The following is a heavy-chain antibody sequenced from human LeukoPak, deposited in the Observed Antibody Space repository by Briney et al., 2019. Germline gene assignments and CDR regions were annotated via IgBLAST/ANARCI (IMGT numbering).Heavy chain of an antibody. D-gene: IGHD3-22*01. CDR2: VSSGFHA. Sequence: GGSLRLSCTASGFTLGSHDMHWVRQIPGQGLEWVAAVSSGFHAFFADSVKGRFTISRDNAKNSLYLQMNSLRAEDTAVYYCARDRTYYYDSSGYSDYWGQGTLVTVSS. CDR3: ARDRTYYYDSSGYSDY. V-gene: IGHV3-13*01. CDR1: GFTLGSHD. J-gene: IGHJ4*02.